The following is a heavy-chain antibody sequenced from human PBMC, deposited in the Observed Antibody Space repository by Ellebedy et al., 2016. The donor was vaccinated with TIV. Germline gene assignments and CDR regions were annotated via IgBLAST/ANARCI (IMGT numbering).Heavy chain of an antibody. V-gene: IGHV4-31*03. CDR2: IYYSGST. CDR1: GGSISSGGYY. D-gene: IGHD4-23*01. CDR3: AREVGYGGNSDWFDP. J-gene: IGHJ5*02. Sequence: SETLSLTXTVSGGSISSGGYYWSWIRQHPGKGLEWIGYIYYSGSTYYNPSLKSRVTISVDTSKNQFSLKLSSVTAADTAVYYCAREVGYGGNSDWFDPWGQGTLVTVSS.